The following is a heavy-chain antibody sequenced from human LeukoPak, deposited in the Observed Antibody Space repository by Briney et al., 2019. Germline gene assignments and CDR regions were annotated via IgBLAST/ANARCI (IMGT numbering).Heavy chain of an antibody. CDR1: GGSISSSSYY. CDR3: ARHLGREDY. Sequence: SETLSLTCTVSGGSISSSSYYWGWIRQPPGKGLEWIGSIYYSGSTYYNPSLKSRVTISVDTSKNQFSLKLSSVTAADTAVYYCARHLGREDYWGQGTWSPSPQ. CDR2: IYYSGST. V-gene: IGHV4-39*01. J-gene: IGHJ4*02.